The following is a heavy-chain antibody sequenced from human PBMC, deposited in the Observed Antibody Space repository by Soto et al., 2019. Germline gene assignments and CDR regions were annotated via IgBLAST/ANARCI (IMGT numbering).Heavy chain of an antibody. CDR2: ISYGGGNI. Sequence: GGSLRLSCAASGFTVSIYAMSGVRQAPGKGLEWVAVISYGGGNIYYADSVKGRFTISRDNSKNTLYLQMNSLRAEDTAVYYCAKDLAEEGAYYYYGMDVWGQGTTVTVSS. V-gene: IGHV3-23*01. D-gene: IGHD1-26*01. CDR1: GFTVSIYA. CDR3: AKDLAEEGAYYYYGMDV. J-gene: IGHJ6*02.